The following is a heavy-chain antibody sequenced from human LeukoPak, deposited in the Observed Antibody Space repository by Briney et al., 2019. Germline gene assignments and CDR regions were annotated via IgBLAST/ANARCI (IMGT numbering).Heavy chain of an antibody. D-gene: IGHD6-19*01. V-gene: IGHV4-30-4*08. Sequence: SQTLSLTCTVSGGSISSGDYYWSWIRQPPGKGLEWIGEINHSGSTNYNPSLKSRVTISVDTSKNQFSLKLSSVTAADTAVYYCARGVLGSSGNWFDPWGQGTLVTVSS. CDR2: INHSGST. J-gene: IGHJ5*02. CDR3: ARGVLGSSGNWFDP. CDR1: GGSISSGDYY.